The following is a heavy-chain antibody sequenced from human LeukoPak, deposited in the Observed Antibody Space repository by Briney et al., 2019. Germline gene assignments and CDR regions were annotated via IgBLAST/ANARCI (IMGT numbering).Heavy chain of an antibody. CDR3: AREKQLYVDTAMVTSGGPGWFDP. CDR2: IYYSGST. CDR1: GGSISSSSYY. J-gene: IGHJ5*02. Sequence: KASETLSLTCTVSGGSISSSSYYWGWIRQPPGKGLEWIGSIYYSGSTYYNPSLKSRVTISVDTSKNQFSLKLSSVTAADTAVYYCAREKQLYVDTAMVTSGGPGWFDPWGQGTLVTVSS. D-gene: IGHD5-18*01. V-gene: IGHV4-39*07.